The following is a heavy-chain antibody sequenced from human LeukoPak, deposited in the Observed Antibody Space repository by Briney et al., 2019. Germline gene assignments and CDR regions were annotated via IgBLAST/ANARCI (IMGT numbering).Heavy chain of an antibody. CDR1: GGSFSGYY. V-gene: IGHV4-34*01. CDR3: ASQIYYDFWSGYYGPLGY. J-gene: IGHJ4*02. Sequence: PSETQSLTCAVYGGSFSGYYWSWIRQPPGKGLEWIGEINHSGSTNYNPSLKSRVTISVDTSKNQFSLKLSSVTAADTAVYYCASQIYYDFWSGYYGPLGYWGQGTLVIVSS. D-gene: IGHD3-3*01. CDR2: INHSGST.